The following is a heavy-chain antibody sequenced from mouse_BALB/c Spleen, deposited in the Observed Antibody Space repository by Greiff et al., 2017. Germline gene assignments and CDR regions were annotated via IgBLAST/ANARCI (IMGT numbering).Heavy chain of an antibody. CDR3: ARGGAYWYFDV. CDR2: ISSGSSTI. Sequence: EVKLMESGGGLVQPGGSRKLSCAASGFTFSSFGMHWVRQAPEKGLEWVAYISSGSSTIYYADTVKGRFTISRDNPKNTLFLQMTSLRSEDTAMYYCARGGAYWYFDVWGAGTTVTVSS. J-gene: IGHJ1*01. CDR1: GFTFSSFG. V-gene: IGHV5-17*02.